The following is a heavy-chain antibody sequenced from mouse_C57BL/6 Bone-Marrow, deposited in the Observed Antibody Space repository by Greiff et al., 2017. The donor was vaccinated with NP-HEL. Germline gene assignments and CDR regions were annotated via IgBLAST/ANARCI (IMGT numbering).Heavy chain of an antibody. J-gene: IGHJ1*03. CDR3: GGGTAGCFDV. Sequence: EVQLQQSGPELVKPGASVKISCKASGYTFSGYSMDWVKQRHGKGLEWIGGINPKDGGTNYNEKFKGKATLTVDKSSSTAYMELRSLTSEDSAVYFCGGGTAGCFDVWGTGTPVTVS. CDR2: INPKDGGT. D-gene: IGHD1-2*01. V-gene: IGHV1-18*01. CDR1: GYTFSGYS.